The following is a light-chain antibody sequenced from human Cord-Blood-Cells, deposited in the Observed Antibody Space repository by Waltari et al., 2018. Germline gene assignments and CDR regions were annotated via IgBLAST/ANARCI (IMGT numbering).Light chain of an antibody. J-gene: IGLJ1*01. Sequence: YELTQPPSVSVSPGQRARTTCPGAALQEKYAYGYQQKSGQAPVLVIYEDSKRPSGLPERFSGSSSGTMATLTISGAQVEDEADYYCYSTDSSGNHYVFGTGTKVTVL. CDR2: EDS. CDR1: ALQEKY. CDR3: YSTDSSGNHYV. V-gene: IGLV3-10*01.